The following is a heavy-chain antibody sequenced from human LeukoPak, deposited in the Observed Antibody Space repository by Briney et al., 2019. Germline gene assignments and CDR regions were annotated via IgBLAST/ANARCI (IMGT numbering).Heavy chain of an antibody. CDR3: ARVRLANTPEFFQH. CDR2: IKQDGGEK. CDR1: GFTFSTYW. Sequence: PGGSLRLSCAASGFTFSTYWMSWVRQAPGKGLEWVASIKQDGGEKGYVDSVKGRFTISRDNTENSLYLQMNRLGAEDTALYYCARVRLANTPEFFQHWGQGTLVTVSS. J-gene: IGHJ1*01. V-gene: IGHV3-7*03. D-gene: IGHD3-9*01.